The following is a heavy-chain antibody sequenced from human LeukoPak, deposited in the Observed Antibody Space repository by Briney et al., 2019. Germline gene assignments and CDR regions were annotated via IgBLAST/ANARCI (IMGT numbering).Heavy chain of an antibody. CDR2: IYSGGST. CDR1: GFTVSSNY. Sequence: GGSLRLSCAASGFTVSSNYTSWVRQAPGKGLEWVSVIYSGGSTYYADSVKGRFTISRDNSKNTLYLQMNSLRAEDTAVYYCARGFKYSSSWYLQTSYYFDYWGQGTLVTVSS. D-gene: IGHD6-13*01. CDR3: ARGFKYSSSWYLQTSYYFDY. J-gene: IGHJ4*02. V-gene: IGHV3-53*01.